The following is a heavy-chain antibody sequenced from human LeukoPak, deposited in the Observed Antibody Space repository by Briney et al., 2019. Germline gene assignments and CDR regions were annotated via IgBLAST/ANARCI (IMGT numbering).Heavy chain of an antibody. D-gene: IGHD2-15*01. CDR3: AIGYCSSDNCPAY. Sequence: TPGGSLRLSCAASGFTFSSHWMHWVRQAPGKGLVWVSSISGSSSYIYYADSVKGRFTISRDNAKKSLWLQMNSLRAEDTAVYYCAIGYCSSDNCPAYWGQGTLVTVSS. CDR2: ISGSSSYI. V-gene: IGHV3-21*01. CDR1: GFTFSSHW. J-gene: IGHJ4*02.